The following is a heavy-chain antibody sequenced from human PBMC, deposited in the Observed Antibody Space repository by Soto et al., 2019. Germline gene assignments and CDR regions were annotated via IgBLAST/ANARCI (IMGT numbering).Heavy chain of an antibody. CDR2: ISAYNGNT. CDR3: AKDNPPGWNSYYYYYGMDV. V-gene: IGHV1-18*01. CDR1: GYTFTSYG. D-gene: IGHD1-1*01. Sequence: ASVKVSCKASGYTFTSYGISWVRQAPGQGLEWMGWISAYNGNTNYAQKLQGRVTMTTDTSTSTAYMELRSLRSDDTAVYYCAKDNPPGWNSYYYYYGMDVWGQGTTVTVSS. J-gene: IGHJ6*02.